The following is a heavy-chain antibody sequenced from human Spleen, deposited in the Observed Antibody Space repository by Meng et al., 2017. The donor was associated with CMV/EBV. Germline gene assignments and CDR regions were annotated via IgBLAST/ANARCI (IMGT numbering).Heavy chain of an antibody. CDR3: ARRMRAEVLAFDI. J-gene: IGHJ3*02. V-gene: IGHV3-7*01. CDR2: IKQDGSEK. D-gene: IGHD4/OR15-4a*01. CDR1: GFTFNRYW. Sequence: GESLKISCAASGFTFNRYWMSWVRQAPGKGLEWVANIKQDGSEKYYVDSVKGRFTISRDNAKNSLYLQMNSLRAEDTAVYYCARRMRAEVLAFDIWGQGTMVTVSS.